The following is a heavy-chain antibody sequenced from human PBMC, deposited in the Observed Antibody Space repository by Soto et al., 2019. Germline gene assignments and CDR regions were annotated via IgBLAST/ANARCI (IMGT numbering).Heavy chain of an antibody. CDR3: ARGERPQQRDY. CDR1: GDSISSDKW. Sequence: SETLSLTCAVSGDSISSDKWWSWVRQPPGKGLEWIGEVYHSGNTNYNPSLKSRVIISVDKSKNQFSLKLSSVTDADTAMYYCARGERPQQRDYWGQGTLVTVAS. CDR2: VYHSGNT. D-gene: IGHD6-13*01. J-gene: IGHJ4*02. V-gene: IGHV4-4*02.